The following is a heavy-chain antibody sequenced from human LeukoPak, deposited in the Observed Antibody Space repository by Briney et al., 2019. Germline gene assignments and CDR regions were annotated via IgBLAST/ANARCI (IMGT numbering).Heavy chain of an antibody. CDR1: GYTFTGYY. Sequence: ASVKVSCKASGYTFTGYYMHWVRQAPGQGLEWMGWINPNNGDTHYAQKFQGRVTIRRDTSITTAYMELSSLRSEDTAVYYCARGLTVDTPILDYWGQGTLVTVSS. D-gene: IGHD5-18*01. CDR2: INPNNGDT. J-gene: IGHJ4*02. V-gene: IGHV1-2*02. CDR3: ARGLTVDTPILDY.